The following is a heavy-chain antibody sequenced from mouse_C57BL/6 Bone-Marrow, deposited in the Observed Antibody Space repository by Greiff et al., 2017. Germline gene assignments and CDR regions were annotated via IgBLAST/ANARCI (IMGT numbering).Heavy chain of an antibody. Sequence: QVQLQQPGAELVMPGASVKLSCKASGYTFTSYWMHWVKQRPGQGLEWIGEIDPSDSYTNYNQKFKGKSTLTVDKSSSTAYMQLSSLTSDDSAVYYCARECITTVVAHFDYWGQGTTLTVSS. CDR3: ARECITTVVAHFDY. CDR1: GYTFTSYW. V-gene: IGHV1-69*01. CDR2: IDPSDSYT. J-gene: IGHJ2*01. D-gene: IGHD1-1*01.